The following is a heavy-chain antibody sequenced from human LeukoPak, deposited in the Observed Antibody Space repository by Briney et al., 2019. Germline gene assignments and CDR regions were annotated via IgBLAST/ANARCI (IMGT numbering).Heavy chain of an antibody. D-gene: IGHD1-26*01. CDR2: ISGSGDST. J-gene: IGHJ4*02. CDR3: AKDRPSGSYYYY. CDR1: GFTFSSYA. V-gene: IGHV3-23*01. Sequence: GGSLRLSCAASGFTFSSYAMSWVPQAPGKGLEWVSAISGSGDSTYYADSVKGRFTISRDNSKNTLYLQMNSLRAEDTAVYYCAKDRPSGSYYYYWGQGTLVTVSS.